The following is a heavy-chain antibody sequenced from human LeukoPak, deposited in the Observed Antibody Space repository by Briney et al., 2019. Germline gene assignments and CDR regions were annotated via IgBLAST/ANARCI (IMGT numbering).Heavy chain of an antibody. CDR2: IFYSGST. D-gene: IGHD3-10*01. J-gene: IGHJ3*02. Sequence: PGGSLRLSCAASGFTFSTYAMSWVRQAPGKGLEWIGYIFYSGSTNYNPSLKSRVTISVDTSKSQFSLKLNSVTAADTAVYYCAGVGSLWFEEIYDAIDIWGQGTMVTVSS. CDR3: AGVGSLWFEEIYDAIDI. V-gene: IGHV4-59*01. CDR1: GFTFSTYA.